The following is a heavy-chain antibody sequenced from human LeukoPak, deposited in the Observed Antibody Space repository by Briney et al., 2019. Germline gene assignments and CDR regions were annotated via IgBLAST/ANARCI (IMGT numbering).Heavy chain of an antibody. D-gene: IGHD5-24*01. V-gene: IGHV3-21*01. CDR3: ARVRDGHNLPFDY. CDR1: GFPFSLYN. J-gene: IGHJ4*02. CDR2: ISTSSVYI. Sequence: GSLRLSCAASGFPFSLYNLNWVRQTPGKGLEWVSSISTSSVYIYYADSVKGRFTISRDNAKNSLYLQMNSLRVEDTAVYYCARVRDGHNLPFDYWGQGAQVTVSS.